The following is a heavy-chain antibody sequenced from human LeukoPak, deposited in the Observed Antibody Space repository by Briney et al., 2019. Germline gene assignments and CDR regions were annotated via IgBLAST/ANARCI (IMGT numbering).Heavy chain of an antibody. CDR1: GFTFSNYW. D-gene: IGHD1-26*01. V-gene: IGHV3-7*01. CDR3: GRGGAYSDY. J-gene: IGHJ4*02. CDR2: IKQDGSEK. Sequence: PGGSLRLSCAASGFTFSNYWMSWVRQAPGKGLEWVANIKQDGSEKYYVDSVKGRFTISRDNAKNSLYLQMNSLRADDTAVYYCGRGGAYSDYWGQGTQVTVSS.